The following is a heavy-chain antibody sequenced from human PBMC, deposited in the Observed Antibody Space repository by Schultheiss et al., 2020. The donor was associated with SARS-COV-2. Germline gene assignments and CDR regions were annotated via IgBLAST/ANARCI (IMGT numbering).Heavy chain of an antibody. D-gene: IGHD6-6*01. CDR2: IYYSGST. J-gene: IGHJ4*02. Sequence: SETLSLTCAVSGDFFSTYYWSWVRQPPGKGLEWIGYIYYSGSTNYNPSLKSRVTISVDASKIQFSLRLSSVTAADTAVYYCVRDADSSFHYWGQGTLVTVS. CDR3: VRDADSSFHY. CDR1: GDFFSTYY. V-gene: IGHV4-59*12.